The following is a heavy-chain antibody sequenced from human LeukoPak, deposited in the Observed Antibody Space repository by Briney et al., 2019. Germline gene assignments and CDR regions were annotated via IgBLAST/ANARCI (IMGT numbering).Heavy chain of an antibody. CDR3: AREGGVRGYSGYDPYFDY. V-gene: IGHV4-39*02. D-gene: IGHD5-12*01. J-gene: IGHJ4*02. Sequence: SETLSLTCTVSGGSISSSSYYWGWIRQPPGKGLEWIGSIYYSGSTYYNPSLKSRVTISVDTSKNQFSLKLSPVTAADAAVYYCAREGGVRGYSGYDPYFDYWGQGTLVTVSS. CDR2: IYYSGST. CDR1: GGSISSSSYY.